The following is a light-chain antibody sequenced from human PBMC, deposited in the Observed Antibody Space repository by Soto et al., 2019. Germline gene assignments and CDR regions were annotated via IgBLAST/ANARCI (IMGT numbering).Light chain of an antibody. CDR1: SNDIGAYNY. CDR2: GVR. V-gene: IGLV2-14*01. CDR3: HSYDSSLSASV. J-gene: IGLJ1*01. Sequence: QSVLTQPTSVSGSPGQSITISCTGSSNDIGAYNYVSWYQQHPGKAPRLLIHGVRDRPSGVPSRFSASKSGISASLAITGLQAEDEADYYCHSYDSSLSASVFGAGTKVTVL.